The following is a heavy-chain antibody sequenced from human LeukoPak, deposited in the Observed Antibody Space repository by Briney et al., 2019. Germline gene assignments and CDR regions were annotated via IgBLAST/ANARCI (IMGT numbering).Heavy chain of an antibody. Sequence: GGSLRLSCAPSGFTFTTYWMSWVRQAPGKGLEWLANIKPDGSEKNYVDSVRGRFTISRDNAKNSLYLVMNSLRAEDTAVYYCANSPGSYYFTVGHPDYWGQGTLVTVSS. CDR2: IKPDGSEK. CDR1: GFTFTTYW. J-gene: IGHJ4*02. CDR3: ANSPGSYYFTVGHPDY. V-gene: IGHV3-7*01. D-gene: IGHD3-10*01.